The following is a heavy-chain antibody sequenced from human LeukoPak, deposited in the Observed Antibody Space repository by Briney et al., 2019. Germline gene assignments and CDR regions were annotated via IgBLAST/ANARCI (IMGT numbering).Heavy chain of an antibody. J-gene: IGHJ4*02. D-gene: IGHD4-23*01. CDR1: GGSISSGGYY. CDR3: AKALRWLYYFDY. V-gene: IGHV4-31*03. Sequence: SQTLSLTCTVSGGSISSGGYYWSWIRQHPGKGLEWIGYIYYSGSTYYNPSLKSRVTISVDTSKNQFSLKLSSVTAEDTAVYYCAKALRWLYYFDYWGQGTLVTVSS. CDR2: IYYSGST.